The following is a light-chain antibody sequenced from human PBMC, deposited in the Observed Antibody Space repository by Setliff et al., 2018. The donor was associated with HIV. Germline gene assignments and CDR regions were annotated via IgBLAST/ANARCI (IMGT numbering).Light chain of an antibody. J-gene: IGLJ1*01. Sequence: LAQPPSVSGAPGQRVTISCTGSSSNIGTGYDVHWYQQLPGTAPKLLIHDNNNRPSGVPDRFSGSKSGTSASLAITGLQAEDEADYYCQSYDSSLSGVVFGSGTKVTVL. CDR3: QSYDSSLSGVV. CDR2: DNN. V-gene: IGLV1-40*01. CDR1: SSNIGTGYD.